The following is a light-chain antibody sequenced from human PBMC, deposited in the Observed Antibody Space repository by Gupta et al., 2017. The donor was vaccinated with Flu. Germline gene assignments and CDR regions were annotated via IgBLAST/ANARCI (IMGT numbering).Light chain of an antibody. CDR3: QKENRSPQT. CDR1: QGISND. J-gene: IGKJ1*01. Sequence: PSSLSACVGDRVTMTCRVSQGISNDLTWYQQKPGKPPSLLIYAASPLQSGVPSCFSGSGSGTEFTLTISSLQPEEAATYYCQKENRSPQTLGQGTKVEI. V-gene: IGKV1-27*01. CDR2: AAS.